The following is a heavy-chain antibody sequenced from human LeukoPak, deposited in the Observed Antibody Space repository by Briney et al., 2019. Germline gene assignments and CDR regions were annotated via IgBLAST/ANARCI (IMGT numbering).Heavy chain of an antibody. D-gene: IGHD5-24*01. CDR1: GDSIGNYY. J-gene: IGHJ4*02. Sequence: PSETLSLTCTVSGDSIGNYYWNWIRQPPGSGLEWIGYIYYSGSTNYNPSLKSRVTISVDTSKNQFSLKLSSVTAADTAVYYCARSPSGKMATILDYWGQGTLVTVSS. V-gene: IGHV4-59*12. CDR3: ARSPSGKMATILDY. CDR2: IYYSGST.